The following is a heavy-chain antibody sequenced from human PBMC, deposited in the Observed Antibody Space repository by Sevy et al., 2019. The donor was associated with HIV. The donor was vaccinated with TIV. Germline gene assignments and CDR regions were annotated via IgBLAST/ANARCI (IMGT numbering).Heavy chain of an antibody. D-gene: IGHD3-10*01. V-gene: IGHV1-69*13. J-gene: IGHJ6*02. Sequence: ASVKVSCKASGGTFSSYAINWVRQAPGQGLEWMGGIIPIFGTANYAQKFQGRVTTTADESTSTAYMELSSLRSEDTAVYYCARELGITMVRGVIITDYYYYGMDVWGQGTTVTVSS. CDR3: ARELGITMVRGVIITDYYYYGMDV. CDR1: GGTFSSYA. CDR2: IIPIFGTA.